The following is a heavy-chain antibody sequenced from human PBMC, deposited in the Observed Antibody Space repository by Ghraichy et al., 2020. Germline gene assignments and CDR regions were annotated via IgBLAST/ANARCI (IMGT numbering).Heavy chain of an antibody. J-gene: IGHJ5*02. D-gene: IGHD2-15*01. Sequence: ESLNISCAVYGGSFSGYYWSWIRQPPGKGLEWIGEINHSGSTNYNPSLKSRVTISVDTSKNQFSLKLSSVTAADTAVYYCARAVVVAATRVGNWFDPWGQGTLVTVSS. CDR1: GGSFSGYY. V-gene: IGHV4-34*01. CDR2: INHSGST. CDR3: ARAVVVAATRVGNWFDP.